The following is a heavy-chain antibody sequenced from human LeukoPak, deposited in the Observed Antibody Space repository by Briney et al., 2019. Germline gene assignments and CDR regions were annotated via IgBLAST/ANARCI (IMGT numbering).Heavy chain of an antibody. V-gene: IGHV1-2*02. CDR3: ARDPPQTGTYEFDY. J-gene: IGHJ4*02. CDR1: GYTFTVYY. D-gene: IGHD1-26*01. CDR2: INPNSGYT. Sequence: GASVKVSCKSSGYTFTVYYIHWVRRAPGQGLEWMGWINPNSGYTNIAQKFQGRVSMTRDTSLTTAYMELSRLRSDDTAVYYCARDPPQTGTYEFDYWGQGTPVTVSS.